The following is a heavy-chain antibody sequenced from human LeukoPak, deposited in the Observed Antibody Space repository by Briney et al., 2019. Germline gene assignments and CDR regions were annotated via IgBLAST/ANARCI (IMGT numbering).Heavy chain of an antibody. CDR1: GGTFSSYA. J-gene: IGHJ6*03. Sequence: SVKVSCKASGGTFSSYAISWVRQAPGQGLEWMGGIIPIFGTANYAQKFQGRVTITADKSTSTAYMELSSLRSEDTAVYYCARRRRGGQYYYYYMDVWGKGTTVTVSS. D-gene: IGHD3-16*01. CDR2: IIPIFGTA. V-gene: IGHV1-69*06. CDR3: ARRRRGGQYYYYYMDV.